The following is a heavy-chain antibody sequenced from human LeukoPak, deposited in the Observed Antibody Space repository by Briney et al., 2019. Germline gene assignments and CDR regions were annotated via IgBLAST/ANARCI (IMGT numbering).Heavy chain of an antibody. CDR3: ARAWTYYDILTGYRELLYYFDY. V-gene: IGHV3-21*01. D-gene: IGHD3-9*01. J-gene: IGHJ4*02. CDR2: ISSSSSYI. CDR1: GFTFSSYS. Sequence: RGSLRLSCAASGFTFSSYSMNWVRQAPGKGLEWVSSISSSSSYIYYADSVKGRFTIPRDNAKNSLYLQMNSLRAEDTAVYYCARAWTYYDILTGYRELLYYFDYWGQGTLVTVSS.